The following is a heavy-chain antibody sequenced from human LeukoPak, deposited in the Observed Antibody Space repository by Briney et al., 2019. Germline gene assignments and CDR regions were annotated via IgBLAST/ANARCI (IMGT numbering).Heavy chain of an antibody. Sequence: GASVKVSCKASGYTFTTYGMNWVRQAPGQGLEWMGWINISTGNPTYAQGFTGRFVFSLDTSVSTAYLQITSLKAEDTAVYYCARSISGYGVDPWGQGTLVTVSS. V-gene: IGHV7-4-1*02. CDR1: GYTFTTYG. CDR3: ARSISGYGVDP. CDR2: INISTGNP. J-gene: IGHJ5*02. D-gene: IGHD5-12*01.